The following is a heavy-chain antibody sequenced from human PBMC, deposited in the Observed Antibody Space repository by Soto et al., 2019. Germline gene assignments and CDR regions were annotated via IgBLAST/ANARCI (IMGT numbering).Heavy chain of an antibody. CDR2: IYPGDSNT. V-gene: IGHV5-51*01. CDR3: ARHGPRVAAAPFNWFDP. D-gene: IGHD2-15*01. CDR1: GYNFANYW. Sequence: GESLKIYCKGSGYNFANYWIGWVRQMPGKGLEWMGIIYPGDSNTRYSPSFQGQVTISADKSISTAYLQWSRLKASDTAMYYCARHGPRVAAAPFNWFDPWGQGTLVTVS. J-gene: IGHJ5*02.